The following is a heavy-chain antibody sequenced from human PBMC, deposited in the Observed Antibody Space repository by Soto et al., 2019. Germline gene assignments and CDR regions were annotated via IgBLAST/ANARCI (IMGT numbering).Heavy chain of an antibody. Sequence: EVQLLESGGGLVQPGGSLRLSCAASGFAFSSYAMSWVRQSSGKGLEWVAAIGGDSASTYYADSVRGRFILSRDNSKNALFLHMTRLRAEDTAVYYCTKDQDGAWWVSRGWLAPWGEGSLVTVSS. V-gene: IGHV3-23*01. CDR2: IGGDSAST. CDR3: TKDQDGAWWVSRGWLAP. D-gene: IGHD2-15*01. J-gene: IGHJ5*02. CDR1: GFAFSSYA.